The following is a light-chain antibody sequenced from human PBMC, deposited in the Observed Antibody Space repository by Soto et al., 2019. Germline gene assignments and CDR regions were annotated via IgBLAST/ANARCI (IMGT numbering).Light chain of an antibody. J-gene: IGLJ3*02. CDR3: TSYTTSSTWV. CDR2: EVS. CDR1: NSNVGAYNY. V-gene: IGLV2-14*01. Sequence: QSALTQPASVSGSPGQSITISCTGTNSNVGAYNYVSWYQQYPGKAPRLMICEVSNRPSGISNRFSGSKSGNTASLTISGLRAEDEADYYCTSYTTSSTWVFGGGTKVTVL.